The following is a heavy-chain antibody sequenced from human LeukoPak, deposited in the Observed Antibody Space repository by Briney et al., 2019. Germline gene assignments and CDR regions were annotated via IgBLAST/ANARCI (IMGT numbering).Heavy chain of an antibody. Sequence: PGGSLRLSCAASGFTFSSFEMNWVRQAPGRGLEWVSYISESGSGIYYAESVRGRFTVSRDNAQNSLYLRMNSLRVEDTAVYYCAREELNCGGDCFQHWGQGTLVTVSS. V-gene: IGHV3-48*03. CDR1: GFTFSSFE. D-gene: IGHD2-21*02. J-gene: IGHJ4*02. CDR3: AREELNCGGDCFQH. CDR2: ISESGSGI.